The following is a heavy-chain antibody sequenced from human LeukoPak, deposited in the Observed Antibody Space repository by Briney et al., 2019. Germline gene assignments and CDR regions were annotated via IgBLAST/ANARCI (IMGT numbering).Heavy chain of an antibody. D-gene: IGHD6-19*01. CDR1: GGSISSYY. V-gene: IGHV4-39*07. CDR3: ARSGYSSGWYPFDY. J-gene: IGHJ4*02. CDR2: IYYSGST. Sequence: PSETLSLTCTVSGGSISSYYWGWIRQPPGKGLEWIGSIYYSGSTYYNPSLKSRVTISVDTSKNQFSLKLSSVTAADTAVYYCARSGYSSGWYPFDYWGQGTLVTVSS.